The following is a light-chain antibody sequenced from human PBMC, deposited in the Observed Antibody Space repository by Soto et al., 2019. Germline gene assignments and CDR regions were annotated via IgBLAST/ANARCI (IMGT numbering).Light chain of an antibody. Sequence: QSALTQPASFSGSPGQSITISCTGTSSDVGYYNYVSWYQQHPGKAPKLIIYEVSNRPSGVSNRFSGSKSGNTASLTISGLHAEDEADYYCSSYTSSSTLSVFGTGTKLTVL. CDR1: SSDVGYYNY. CDR3: SSYTSSSTLSV. CDR2: EVS. V-gene: IGLV2-14*01. J-gene: IGLJ1*01.